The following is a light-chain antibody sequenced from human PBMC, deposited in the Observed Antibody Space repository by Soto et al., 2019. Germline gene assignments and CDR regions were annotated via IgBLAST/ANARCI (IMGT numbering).Light chain of an antibody. CDR1: QSVSDY. J-gene: IGKJ4*01. CDR3: QQRGNWPLT. CDR2: DAS. Sequence: EVVLTQSPATLSLSPGERATLSCRASQSVSDYLAWYQQKPAQAPRLVIYDASSRATGIPARFSGSGSGTDFTLTISSLEPEDFEVYYCQQRGNWPLTFGGGTKVDIK. V-gene: IGKV3-11*01.